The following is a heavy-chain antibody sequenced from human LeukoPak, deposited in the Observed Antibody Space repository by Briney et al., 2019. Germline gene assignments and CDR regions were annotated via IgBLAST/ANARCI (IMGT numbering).Heavy chain of an antibody. CDR1: GFTFTSHA. V-gene: IGHV3-23*01. Sequence: GGSLRLSCAASGFTFTSHAMSWVRQAPGKELEWVSIISGSGDSTYYADSVKGRFTISRDNSKNTLYLQMNSLRADDTAVYYCAKESGYDVDFDYWGQGTLVTVSS. CDR3: AKESGYDVDFDY. CDR2: ISGSGDST. J-gene: IGHJ4*02. D-gene: IGHD5-12*01.